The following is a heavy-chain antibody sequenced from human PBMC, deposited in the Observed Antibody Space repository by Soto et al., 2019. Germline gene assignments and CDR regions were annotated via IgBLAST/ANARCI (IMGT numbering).Heavy chain of an antibody. J-gene: IGHJ4*02. Sequence: SETLSLTCSVSGGSISSSSYFWGWIRQPPGKGLEWIGSMYYSGSTYYNPSLKSRVTISVDTSKNQFSLKLSSVTAADTAVYYCAGPTTAPIDYWGQGTRVTVSS. CDR3: AGPTTAPIDY. D-gene: IGHD5-18*01. CDR1: GGSISSSSYF. V-gene: IGHV4-39*01. CDR2: MYYSGST.